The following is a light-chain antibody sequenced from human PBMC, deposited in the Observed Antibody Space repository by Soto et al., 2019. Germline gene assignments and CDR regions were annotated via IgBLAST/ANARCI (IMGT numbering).Light chain of an antibody. V-gene: IGKV3-11*01. CDR3: QQRSSWPDT. CDR2: DAS. Sequence: EIVLTQSPSTLSLSPGERATISCRASQSVSSSLAWYQQKPGKAPRLLIYDASNMAAGIPARFSGSGSGTDVSLTISSREPEDFTVYYCQQRSSWPDTFGQGTKLEIK. J-gene: IGKJ2*01. CDR1: QSVSSS.